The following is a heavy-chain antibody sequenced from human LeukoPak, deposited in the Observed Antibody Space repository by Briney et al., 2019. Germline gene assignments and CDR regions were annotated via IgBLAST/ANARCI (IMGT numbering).Heavy chain of an antibody. CDR2: IKQEGSET. CDR1: EFTFSNYW. D-gene: IGHD3-22*01. CDR3: ARGGQYSGYYYFDY. J-gene: IGHJ4*02. V-gene: IGHV3-7*01. Sequence: GGSLRLSCTASEFTFSNYWMSWVRQAPGKGLEWVANIKQEGSETYSVDSVKGRFTISRDNAKNSLYLQMNSLRAEDMALYYCARGGQYSGYYYFDYWGQGTLVTVSS.